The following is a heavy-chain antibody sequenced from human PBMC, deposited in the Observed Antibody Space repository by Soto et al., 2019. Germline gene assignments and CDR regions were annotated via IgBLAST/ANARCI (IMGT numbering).Heavy chain of an antibody. V-gene: IGHV3-7*01. Sequence: GGSLRLSCAASGFTFSSYWMSWVRQASGKGLEWVANIKQDGSEKYYVDSVKGRFTLSRDNAKNSLQLQMSGLRDEDTAIYFCARVAYGNGWIFDYWGQGTLVTVSS. CDR2: IKQDGSEK. D-gene: IGHD6-19*01. J-gene: IGHJ4*01. CDR3: ARVAYGNGWIFDY. CDR1: GFTFSSYW.